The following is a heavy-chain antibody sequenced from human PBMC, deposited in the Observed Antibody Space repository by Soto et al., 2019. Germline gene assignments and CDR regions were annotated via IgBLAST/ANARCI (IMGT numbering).Heavy chain of an antibody. D-gene: IGHD2-15*01. CDR2: IYYSGST. CDR1: GGSISSGGYS. CDR3: ARDSCSGGSCYLGYYYYGMDV. V-gene: IGHV4-31*11. Sequence: SETLSLTCAVSGGSISSGGYSWSWIRQQPGKGLEWFGYIYYSGSTYYNPSLKSRVTISVDTSKNQFSLKLSSVTAADTAVYYCARDSCSGGSCYLGYYYYGMDVWGQGTTVTVSS. J-gene: IGHJ6*02.